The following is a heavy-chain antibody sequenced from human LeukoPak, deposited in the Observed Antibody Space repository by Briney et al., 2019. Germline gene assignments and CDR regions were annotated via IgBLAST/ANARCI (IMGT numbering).Heavy chain of an antibody. V-gene: IGHV4-39*07. CDR3: ARVVGVLWLDYMDV. J-gene: IGHJ6*03. CDR2: IYYTGST. CDR1: GGSVRSSSYY. D-gene: IGHD3-10*01. Sequence: PSETLSLTCTVSGGSVRSSSYYWGCIRQPPGKGLEWIGSIYYTGSTYYNPSLKSRVTMSVDTSKNQFSLKLSSVTAADTAVYYCARVVGVLWLDYMDVWGKGTTVTISS.